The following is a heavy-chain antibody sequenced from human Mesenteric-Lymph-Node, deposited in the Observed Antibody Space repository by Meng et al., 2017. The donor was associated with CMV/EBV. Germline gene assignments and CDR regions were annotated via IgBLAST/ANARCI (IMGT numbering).Heavy chain of an antibody. D-gene: IGHD3-10*01. CDR2: VGGRGDST. CDR1: LGSYA. CDR3: AKSPDLTYGSGSYYNDRDY. J-gene: IGHJ4*02. Sequence: LGSYARKWVRQAPGKGLEWVSAVGGRGDSTYYADSVKGRFTISRDNSKNTLYQQMNSLRAEDTAVYYCAKSPDLTYGSGSYYNDRDYWGQGTLVTVSS. V-gene: IGHV3-23*01.